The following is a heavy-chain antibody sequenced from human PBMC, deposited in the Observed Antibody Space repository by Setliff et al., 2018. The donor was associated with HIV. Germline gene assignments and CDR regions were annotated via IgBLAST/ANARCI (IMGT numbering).Heavy chain of an antibody. D-gene: IGHD3-3*01. V-gene: IGHV5-51*01. CDR3: ARPLPYYNFWSGYDAFDI. CDR2: IYPGDSDT. J-gene: IGHJ3*02. Sequence: GESLTISCKGSGYSFTSYWIGWVRQMPGKGLEWMGIIYPGDSDTRYSPSFQGQVTISADKSISTAYLQWSSLKASDTAMYYCARPLPYYNFWSGYDAFDIWGQGTMVTVSS. CDR1: GYSFTSYW.